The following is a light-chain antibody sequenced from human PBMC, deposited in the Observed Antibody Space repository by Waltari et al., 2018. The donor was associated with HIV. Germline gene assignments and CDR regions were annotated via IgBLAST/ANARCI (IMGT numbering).Light chain of an antibody. J-gene: IGLJ1*01. CDR3: ASWDDGLSGHV. Sequence: QSVLTQPLSASETPGRRPNLSCSGGPSTIGSNTVSWYQQVAGLAPRLLVYRNNQRPSGVSDRFSGSRSGTSASLVISGLRAEDEAQYYCASWDDGLSGHVFGSGTMVFVL. CDR1: PSTIGSNT. CDR2: RNN. V-gene: IGLV1-47*01.